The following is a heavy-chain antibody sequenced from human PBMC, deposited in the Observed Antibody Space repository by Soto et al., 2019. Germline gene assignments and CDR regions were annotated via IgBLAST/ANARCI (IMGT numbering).Heavy chain of an antibody. CDR1: GGTFSSYA. J-gene: IGHJ6*02. D-gene: IGHD2-15*01. CDR3: ASASSGGSCYEWDYYYGMDV. Sequence: QVQLVQSGAEVKKPGSSVKVSCKASGGTFSSYAISWVRQAPGQGLEWMGGIIPIFGTANYAQKFQGRVTITADESTSTAYMELSSLRSEDTAVYYCASASSGGSCYEWDYYYGMDVWGQGTTVTVSS. CDR2: IIPIFGTA. V-gene: IGHV1-69*01.